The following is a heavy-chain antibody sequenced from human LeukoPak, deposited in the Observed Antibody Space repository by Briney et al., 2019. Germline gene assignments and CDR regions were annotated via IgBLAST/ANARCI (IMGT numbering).Heavy chain of an antibody. CDR1: GGSFNSNA. CDR2: IIPILGIT. V-gene: IGHV1-69*04. D-gene: IGHD4-17*01. CDR3: ARGFTVTDAFDI. Sequence: SVKVSCKASGGSFNSNAVSWVRQAPGQGLEWMGRIIPILGITNYAQKFQDRVTISADKSTNTAYMELSSLRSEDTAMYYCARGFTVTDAFDIWGQGTVVTVSS. J-gene: IGHJ3*02.